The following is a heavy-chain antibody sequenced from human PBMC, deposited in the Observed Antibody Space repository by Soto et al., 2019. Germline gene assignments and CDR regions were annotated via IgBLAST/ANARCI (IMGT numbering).Heavy chain of an antibody. V-gene: IGHV3-30*18. CDR2: ISYDGTNK. J-gene: IGHJ4*02. CDR1: GFIFSDHD. CDR3: AKDRSNSWSFDY. D-gene: IGHD6-13*01. Sequence: GGSLRLSCAASGFIFSDHDMHWVRQAPGKGLEWVAVISYDGTNKYYADSVKGRFTISRDNSGNTLSLQMNSLGAGDTAVYYCAKDRSNSWSFDYWGQGTLVTVSS.